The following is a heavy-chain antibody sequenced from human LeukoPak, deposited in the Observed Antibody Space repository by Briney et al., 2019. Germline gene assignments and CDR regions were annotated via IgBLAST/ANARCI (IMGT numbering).Heavy chain of an antibody. Sequence: SVKVSCKASAGSFREYTISWLRQAPGQGLEWMGRSVPIFGTVNYAHNFQDRITLSTDESSTTAYMELSSLRSDDTAIYYGARGVGYLHLRAVYFDGWGQGTLVTVSS. CDR3: ARGVGYLHLRAVYFDG. V-gene: IGHV1-69*05. D-gene: IGHD5-24*01. CDR1: AGSFREYT. CDR2: SVPIFGTV. J-gene: IGHJ4*02.